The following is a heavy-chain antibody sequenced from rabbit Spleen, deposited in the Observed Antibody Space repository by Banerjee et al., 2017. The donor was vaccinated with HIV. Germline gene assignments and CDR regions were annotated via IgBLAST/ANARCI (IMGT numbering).Heavy chain of an antibody. CDR3: VRDRANIGGDYGPYYFDL. V-gene: IGHV1S47*01. CDR2: IDPLFGNT. CDR1: GFEFSGYG. J-gene: IGHJ4*01. Sequence: QEQLVESGGGLVQPGGTLNLSCEASGFEFSGYGVKWVRQAPGRGLEWIGYIDPLFGNTYYASWVTGRFAISSHNAQNTLYLQLNSLTAADTATYFCVRDRANIGGDYGPYYFDLWGPGTLVTVS. D-gene: IGHD2-1*01.